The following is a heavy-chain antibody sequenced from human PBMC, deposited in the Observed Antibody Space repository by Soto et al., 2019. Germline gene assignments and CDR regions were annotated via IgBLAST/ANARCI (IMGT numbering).Heavy chain of an antibody. Sequence: PSETLSLTCTVSGGSISSGGYYWSWIRQHPGKGLVTNVYIYDSGSTYYNPSLKSRVTISVDTSKNQFSLKLSSVTAADTAVYYCASDWNGRWFGELLSPSFRDYGMDVWGQGTTVTVSS. D-gene: IGHD3-10*01. CDR2: IYDSGST. J-gene: IGHJ6*02. CDR1: GGSISSGGYY. V-gene: IGHV4-31*03. CDR3: ASDWNGRWFGELLSPSFRDYGMDV.